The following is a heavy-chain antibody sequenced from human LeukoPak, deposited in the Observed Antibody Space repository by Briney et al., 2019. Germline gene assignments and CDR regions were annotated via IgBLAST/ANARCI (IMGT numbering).Heavy chain of an antibody. V-gene: IGHV4-4*07. CDR1: GGSISSYY. J-gene: IGHJ5*02. CDR3: ARESSCSGGSCYSYNWFDP. Sequence: PSETLSLTCTVSGGSISSYYWSWIRQPAGKGLEWIGRIYTSGSTNYNPSLKSRVTMSVDTSKNQFSLKLSSVTAADTAVYYCARESSCSGGSCYSYNWFDPWGQGTLVTVSS. CDR2: IYTSGST. D-gene: IGHD2-15*01.